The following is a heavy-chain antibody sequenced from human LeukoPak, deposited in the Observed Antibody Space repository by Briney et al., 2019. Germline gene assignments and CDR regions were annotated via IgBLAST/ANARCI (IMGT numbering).Heavy chain of an antibody. CDR2: ISWNSGSI. V-gene: IGHV3-9*01. Sequence: GGSLRLSCAASGFTLSIYWMSWVRQAPGKGLEWVSGISWNSGSIGYADSVKGRFTISRDNAKNSLYLQMNSLRAEDTALYYCAKDISSGWGGVDYWGQGTLGTVSS. D-gene: IGHD6-19*01. CDR3: AKDISSGWGGVDY. J-gene: IGHJ4*02. CDR1: GFTLSIYW.